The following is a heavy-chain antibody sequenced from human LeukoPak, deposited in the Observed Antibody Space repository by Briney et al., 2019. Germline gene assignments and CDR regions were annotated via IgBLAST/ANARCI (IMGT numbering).Heavy chain of an antibody. V-gene: IGHV4-39*01. CDR2: IYNSGTT. CDR3: ARHADSSGYYFFDY. CDR1: GGSISSSSYF. Sequence: SETLSLTCAVSGGSISSSSYFWGWIRQPPGKGLEWIGSIYNSGTTYYNPSLKSRVTISVDTPKNQFSLKLSSVTAADTAVYYCARHADSSGYYFFDYWGQGTLVTVSS. D-gene: IGHD3-22*01. J-gene: IGHJ4*02.